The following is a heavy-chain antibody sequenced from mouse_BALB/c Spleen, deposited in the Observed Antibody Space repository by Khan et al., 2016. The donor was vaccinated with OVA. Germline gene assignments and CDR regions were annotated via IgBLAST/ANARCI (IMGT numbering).Heavy chain of an antibody. Sequence: QIQLVQSGPELKKPGETVNSSCKASGYTFTDYSMHWVKQAPGKGLKWMGWINTETGKPTYADDFKGRFAFSLETSASTAYLQIKNLTNEDTATYFCASLTYWGQGTLVTVSA. V-gene: IGHV9-2-1*01. J-gene: IGHJ3*01. CDR3: ASLTY. CDR1: GYTFTDYS. CDR2: INTETGKP.